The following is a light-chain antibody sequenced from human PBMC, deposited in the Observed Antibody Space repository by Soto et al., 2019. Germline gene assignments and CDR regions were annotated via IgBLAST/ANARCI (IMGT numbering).Light chain of an antibody. Sequence: VLTQSPGTLSLSPGERATLSCRASRSVSSNYLGWYRQKPGQAPRLLIYDASSRATGIPDRISGSGSGTDFTLTISRLEPEDFAVYYCQQYGSSPRTFGQGTKVDIK. CDR3: QQYGSSPRT. V-gene: IGKV3-20*01. CDR1: RSVSSNY. CDR2: DAS. J-gene: IGKJ1*01.